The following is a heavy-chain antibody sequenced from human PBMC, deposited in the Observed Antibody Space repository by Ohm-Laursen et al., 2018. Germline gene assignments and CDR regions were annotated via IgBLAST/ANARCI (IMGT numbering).Heavy chain of an antibody. CDR2: IHSSGST. Sequence: SETLSLTCTVSGGSIINYYWTWIRQPAGKGLEWIGRIHSSGSTDYNPSLKSRVALSVDTSRNQVPLMVNSVTAADTAVYYCVREFRSGDCCGSPFDYWGQGTLVTASS. D-gene: IGHD2-21*02. J-gene: IGHJ4*02. CDR1: GGSIINYY. CDR3: VREFRSGDCCGSPFDY. V-gene: IGHV4-4*07.